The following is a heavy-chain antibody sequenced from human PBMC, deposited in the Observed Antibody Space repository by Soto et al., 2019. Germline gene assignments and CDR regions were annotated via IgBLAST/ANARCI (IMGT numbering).Heavy chain of an antibody. CDR3: ASVAAAGTLQGWFDP. CDR1: GGSISSGGYS. Sequence: SETLSLTCAVSGGSISSGGYSWSWFRQPPGKGLEWLGYIYRSESTYYSPSLKSRVTISVDRSKNQFSLKLTSVTAADTAVYYCASVAAAGTLQGWFDPWGQGTMVTVSS. D-gene: IGHD6-13*01. CDR2: IYRSEST. V-gene: IGHV4-30-2*01. J-gene: IGHJ5*02.